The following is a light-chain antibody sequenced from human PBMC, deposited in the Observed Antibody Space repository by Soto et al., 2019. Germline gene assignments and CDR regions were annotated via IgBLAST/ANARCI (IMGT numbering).Light chain of an antibody. CDR3: HQYGSSPLT. CDR2: GAS. CDR1: QSVSSSY. J-gene: IGKJ2*01. Sequence: ETVLTQSPGTLSLSPGERATLSCRASQSVSSSYLAWYQQKPGQAPRLLIYGASSRATGIPDRFSGSGSGTDFTLTISRLEPEDFAVYYCHQYGSSPLTFGQGTKLEIK. V-gene: IGKV3-20*01.